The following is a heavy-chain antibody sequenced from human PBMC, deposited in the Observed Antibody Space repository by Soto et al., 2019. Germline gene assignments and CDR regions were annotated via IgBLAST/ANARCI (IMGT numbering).Heavy chain of an antibody. J-gene: IGHJ3*01. Sequence: QVQLQESGPGLVKPSETLSLTCTVSGGSITDYYWSWVRQPPGKGLEYIGYIYYSGRTNYNPSLKRRLTISVDTSKNQFSLKVTSVTAADTAVYYCARAPPYDRAGYSYRNPFDLWGQGTLVTVSS. CDR2: IYYSGRT. V-gene: IGHV4-59*01. CDR1: GGSITDYY. D-gene: IGHD3-22*01. CDR3: ARAPPYDRAGYSYRNPFDL.